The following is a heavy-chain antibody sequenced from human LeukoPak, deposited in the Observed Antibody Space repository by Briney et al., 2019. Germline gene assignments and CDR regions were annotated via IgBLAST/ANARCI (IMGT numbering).Heavy chain of an antibody. Sequence: GGSLRLSCAASGFTFSSYAMTWVRQAPGKGLEWVSVVSGSGGTTYSADSVKGRFTISRDNSKNTLYLQMNNLKTEDTAVYYCADYNNTAGWLGPWGQGTLVTVSS. D-gene: IGHD4-11*01. CDR3: ADYNNTAGWLGP. J-gene: IGHJ5*02. CDR1: GFTFSSYA. V-gene: IGHV3-23*01. CDR2: VSGSGGTT.